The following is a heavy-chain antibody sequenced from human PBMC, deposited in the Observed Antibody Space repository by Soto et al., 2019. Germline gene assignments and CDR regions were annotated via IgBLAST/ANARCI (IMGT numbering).Heavy chain of an antibody. Sequence: HPAGSLRLSCVASGFSVGINNLTWVRQAPGKGLEWVAVIHTSGDTYYADSVQGRFTIPRNSSKNTVYLQMNSLRVGETAMYLCEKGVNEDSGGRGTLATVS. CDR3: EKGVNEDS. D-gene: IGHD2-8*01. CDR2: IHTSGDT. V-gene: IGHV3-53*01. J-gene: IGHJ4*02. CDR1: GFSVGINN.